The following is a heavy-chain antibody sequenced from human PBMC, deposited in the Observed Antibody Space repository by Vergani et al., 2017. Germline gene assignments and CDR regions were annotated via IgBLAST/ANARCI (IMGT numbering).Heavy chain of an antibody. CDR2: IYHSGST. CDR1: GGSITSSSYY. CDR3: AREGAMVRGEDYYYMDV. J-gene: IGHJ6*03. D-gene: IGHD3-10*01. V-gene: IGHV4-39*07. Sequence: QLHLQESGPGLVKPSETLSLTCTVSGGSITSSSYYWGWIRQPPGKGLEWIGSIYHSGSTYYNPSLKSRVTISVDTSKNQFSLKLSSVTAADAAVYYCAREGAMVRGEDYYYMDVWGKGTTVTVSS.